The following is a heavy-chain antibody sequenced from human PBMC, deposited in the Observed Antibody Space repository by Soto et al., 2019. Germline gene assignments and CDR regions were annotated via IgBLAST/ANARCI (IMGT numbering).Heavy chain of an antibody. CDR3: TRDLSPVNGGVWYDAYDL. J-gene: IGHJ3*01. D-gene: IGHD6-19*01. Sequence: GGSLRLSCAASGFSFSNDWMTWVRQAPGKGLEWVANINEDGTKEYYVDSVKGRFTISRENAKNSLFLQMNSLRAEDTAVYYCTRDLSPVNGGVWYDAYDLWGQGTMVTVSS. CDR2: INEDGTKE. CDR1: GFSFSNDW. V-gene: IGHV3-7*01.